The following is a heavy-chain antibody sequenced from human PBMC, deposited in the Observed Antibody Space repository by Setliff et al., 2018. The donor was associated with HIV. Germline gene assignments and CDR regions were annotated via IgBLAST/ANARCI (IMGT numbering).Heavy chain of an antibody. Sequence: ASVKVSCKASGYAFTSYDINWVRQATGQGLEWMGWMMPSSGNTGYAQKFQGRLTMTRNTSISTAYMGLSSLRSEDTAVYYCARGIFTGSYHFDYWGQGTLVTVSS. CDR2: MMPSSGNT. CDR1: GYAFTSYD. V-gene: IGHV1-8*02. J-gene: IGHJ4*02. CDR3: ARGIFTGSYHFDY. D-gene: IGHD3-10*01.